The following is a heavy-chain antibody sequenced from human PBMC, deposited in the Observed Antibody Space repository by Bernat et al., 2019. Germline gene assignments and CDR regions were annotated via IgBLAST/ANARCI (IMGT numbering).Heavy chain of an antibody. J-gene: IGHJ5*02. V-gene: IGHV1-18*01. CDR2: ISAYNGNT. CDR3: AREKTGGRFLGWFHPMNWFDP. Sequence: QVQLVQSGAEVKKPGASVKVSCKASGYTFTSYGISWVRQAPGQGLEWMGWISAYNGNTNYAQKLQGRVTMTTDTSTSTAYMELRSLRSDDTAVYYCAREKTGGRFLGWFHPMNWFDPWGQGTLVTVSS. D-gene: IGHD3-3*01. CDR1: GYTFTSYG.